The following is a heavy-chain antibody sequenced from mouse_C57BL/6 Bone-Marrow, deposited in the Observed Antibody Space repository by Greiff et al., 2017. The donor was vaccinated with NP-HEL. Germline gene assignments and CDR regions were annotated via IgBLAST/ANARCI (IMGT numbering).Heavy chain of an antibody. D-gene: IGHD1-1*02. CDR3: AREVGGTVGY. CDR2: ISNGGGST. J-gene: IGHJ2*01. V-gene: IGHV5-12*01. CDR1: GFTFSDYY. Sequence: EVKLVESGGGLVQPGGSLKLSCAASGFTFSDYYMYWVRQTPEKRLEWVAYISNGGGSTYYPDNVKGRFTITRDNAKNTLYLQLRRLKSEDTAMYYCAREVGGTVGYWGQGTTLTVSS.